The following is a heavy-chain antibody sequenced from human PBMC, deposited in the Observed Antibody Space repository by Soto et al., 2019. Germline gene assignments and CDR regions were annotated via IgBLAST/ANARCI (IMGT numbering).Heavy chain of an antibody. V-gene: IGHV5-51*01. D-gene: IGHD2-2*01. Sequence: EVQLVQSGAEVKKPGESLKISCKGSGYSFTSYWIGWVRQMPGKGLEWMGIIYPGDSATRYSPSFQGQVTISADKSISTAYLQWRGRKPSDTAMYYCARVGYCSSTSCYLLGMDVWGQGTTVTVSS. J-gene: IGHJ6*02. CDR2: IYPGDSAT. CDR3: ARVGYCSSTSCYLLGMDV. CDR1: GYSFTSYW.